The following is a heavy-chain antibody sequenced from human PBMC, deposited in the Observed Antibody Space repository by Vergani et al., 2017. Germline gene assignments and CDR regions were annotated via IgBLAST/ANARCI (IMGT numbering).Heavy chain of an antibody. Sequence: QVQLVESGGGVVQPGRSLRLSCAASGFTFSSYGMHWVRQAPGKGLEWVAVISYDGSNKYYADSVKGRFTISRDNSKNTLYLQMNSLRAEDTAVYYCARAKWNDYGDYVPISGMDVWGQGTTVTVSS. V-gene: IGHV3-30*03. J-gene: IGHJ6*02. CDR3: ARAKWNDYGDYVPISGMDV. CDR2: ISYDGSNK. CDR1: GFTFSSYG. D-gene: IGHD4-17*01.